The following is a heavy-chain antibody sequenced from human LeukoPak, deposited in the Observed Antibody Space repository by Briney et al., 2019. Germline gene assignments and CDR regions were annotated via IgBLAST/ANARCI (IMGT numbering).Heavy chain of an antibody. J-gene: IGHJ4*02. CDR2: ISGSGGST. V-gene: IGHV3-23*01. CDR1: GFTFSSYA. D-gene: IGHD6-13*01. Sequence: GGSLRLSCAASGFTFSSYALSWVRQAPGKGLEWVSAISGSGGSTYYADSVKGRFTISRDNSKNTLYLQMNSLRAEDTAVYYCAKDGMGSSWGPWDYFDYWGQGTLVTVSS. CDR3: AKDGMGSSWGPWDYFDY.